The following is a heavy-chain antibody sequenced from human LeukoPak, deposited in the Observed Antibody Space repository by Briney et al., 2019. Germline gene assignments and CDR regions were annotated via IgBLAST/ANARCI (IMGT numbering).Heavy chain of an antibody. CDR1: GYTFTSYG. D-gene: IGHD3-22*01. CDR3: ARTKIAPRAFDI. V-gene: IGHV1-18*01. J-gene: IGHJ3*02. CDR2: ISAYNGST. Sequence: ASVKVSCKASGYTFTSYGISWVRQAPGQGLEWMGWISAYNGSTNYAQKLQGRVTMTTDTSTSTAYMELSSLRSEDTAVYYCARTKIAPRAFDIWGQGTMVTVSS.